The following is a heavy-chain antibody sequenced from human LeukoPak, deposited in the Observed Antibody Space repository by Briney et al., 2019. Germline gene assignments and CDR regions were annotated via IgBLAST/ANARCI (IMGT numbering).Heavy chain of an antibody. V-gene: IGHV3-64D*06. Sequence: GGSLRLSCSASGFTFSSSAMHWVRQAPGKGLEYVSALSSDGGNTYYADSVKGRFTISRDNSKNTLYLQLSSLRAEDTAVYYSVKGGYCRSGSCYSGYFDYWGQGTLVTVSS. CDR1: GFTFSSSA. J-gene: IGHJ4*02. CDR3: VKGGYCRSGSCYSGYFDY. CDR2: LSSDGGNT. D-gene: IGHD2-15*01.